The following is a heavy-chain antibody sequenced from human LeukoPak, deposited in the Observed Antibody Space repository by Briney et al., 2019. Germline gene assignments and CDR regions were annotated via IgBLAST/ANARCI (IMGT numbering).Heavy chain of an antibody. Sequence: SGGSLRLSCVASGFTFNTYWVTWLRQAPGEGLEWVTHIKQDGSEEYYVDSVKGRFTVSRDNAKRSLYLQVNSLRAEDTGVYYCARGGKIAGYYYFYMDVWGKGNTVSVSS. CDR2: IKQDGSEE. J-gene: IGHJ6*03. D-gene: IGHD2/OR15-2a*01. V-gene: IGHV3-7*01. CDR1: GFTFNTYW. CDR3: ARGGKIAGYYYFYMDV.